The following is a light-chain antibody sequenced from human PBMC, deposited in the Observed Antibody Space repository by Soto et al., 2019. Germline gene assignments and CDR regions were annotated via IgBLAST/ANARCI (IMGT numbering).Light chain of an antibody. CDR2: DVT. J-gene: IGLJ1*01. V-gene: IGLV2-8*01. Sequence: QSVLTQPPSASGSPGQSVTISCTGTSSDVGAYKFVSWYRQNPGKAPKLIIYDVTKRPTGVPDRFSGSKSGNTASLTVSGLQAEDEADYYCSSYAGNKNYVFGSGTKVTAL. CDR1: SSDVGAYKF. CDR3: SSYAGNKNYV.